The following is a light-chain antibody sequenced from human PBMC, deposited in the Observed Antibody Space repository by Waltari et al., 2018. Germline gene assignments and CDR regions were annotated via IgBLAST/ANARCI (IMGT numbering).Light chain of an antibody. J-gene: IGLJ3*02. CDR1: SSNFGAGYE. V-gene: IGLV1-40*01. CDR2: GNT. Sequence: QSVLTQPPSMSGAPGQKVTIPCTGGSSNFGAGYEVHRYQQFPGTAPKLLIFGNTNRPSGVPGRFSGSRSGTSASLTIDGLHSDDEAVYYCQSYDSSLSASVFGGGTTLTVL. CDR3: QSYDSSLSASV.